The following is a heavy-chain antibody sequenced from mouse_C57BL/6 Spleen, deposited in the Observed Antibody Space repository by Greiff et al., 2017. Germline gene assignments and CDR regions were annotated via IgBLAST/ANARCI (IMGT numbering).Heavy chain of an antibody. CDR1: GFTFSSYA. V-gene: IGHV5-4*01. Sequence: EVQVVESGGGLVKPGGSLKLSCAASGFTFSSYAMSWVRQTPEKRLEWVATISDGGSYTYYPDNVKGRFTISRDNAKNNLYLQMSHLKSEDTAMYYCAREGVLNYFDYWGQGTTLTVSS. D-gene: IGHD5-1*01. J-gene: IGHJ2*01. CDR3: AREGVLNYFDY. CDR2: ISDGGSYT.